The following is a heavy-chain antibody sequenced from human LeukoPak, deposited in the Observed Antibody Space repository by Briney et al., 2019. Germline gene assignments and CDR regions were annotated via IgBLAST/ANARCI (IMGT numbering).Heavy chain of an antibody. CDR3: ARVRGGIFDP. V-gene: IGHV4-39*07. Sequence: SETLSLTCSVSGGSISSSNYYWGWIRQPPRKGLEWIGSMYYSGTTYYNPSLKSRVTISVDTSKNQFSLKLSSVTAADTAVYYCARVRGGIFDPWGQGTLVTVSS. D-gene: IGHD3-10*01. CDR2: MYYSGTT. J-gene: IGHJ5*02. CDR1: GGSISSSNYY.